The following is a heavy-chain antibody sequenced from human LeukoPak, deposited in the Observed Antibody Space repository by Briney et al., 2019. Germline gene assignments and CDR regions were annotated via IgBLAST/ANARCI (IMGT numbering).Heavy chain of an antibody. D-gene: IGHD3-10*01. Sequence: PGGSLRLSCAVSGFTFSSYGMHWVRQAPGKGLEWVAFIGYDGTNKYYADSVKSRFTISRDSSKGTLYLQMTSLRAEDDTAVYYCATRNFDDSGIYALGYWGQGTLVTVSS. J-gene: IGHJ4*02. CDR2: IGYDGTNK. V-gene: IGHV3-30*02. CDR1: GFTFSSYG. CDR3: ATRNFDDSGIYALGY.